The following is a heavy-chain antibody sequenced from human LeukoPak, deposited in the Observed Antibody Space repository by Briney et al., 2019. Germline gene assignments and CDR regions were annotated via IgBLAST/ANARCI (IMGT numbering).Heavy chain of an antibody. J-gene: IGHJ3*02. CDR1: GYTFTGYY. CDR3: ARDARIAAAGNAFDI. D-gene: IGHD6-13*01. V-gene: IGHV1-2*02. CDR2: INPNSGGT. Sequence: EASVKVSCKASGYTFTGYYMHWVRQAPGQGLEWMGWINPNSGGTNYAQKFQGRVTMTRDTSISTAYMELSTLRSDDTAVYYCARDARIAAAGNAFDIWGQGTMVTVSS.